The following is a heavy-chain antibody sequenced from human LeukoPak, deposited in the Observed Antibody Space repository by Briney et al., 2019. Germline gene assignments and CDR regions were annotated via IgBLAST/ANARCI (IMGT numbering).Heavy chain of an antibody. D-gene: IGHD3-3*01. CDR1: GGSLSSSNW. V-gene: IGHV4-4*02. CDR3: ARKDFSSPYYFDY. CDR2: IYHNGAS. Sequence: SRTLSLTCAVSGGSLSSSNWWSWVRQPPGEGLEWIGEIYHNGASNYNPSLKSRVTTSVDKSKNQFYLKMSSVTAADSAVYYCARKDFSSPYYFDYWGQGTLVTVSS. J-gene: IGHJ4*02.